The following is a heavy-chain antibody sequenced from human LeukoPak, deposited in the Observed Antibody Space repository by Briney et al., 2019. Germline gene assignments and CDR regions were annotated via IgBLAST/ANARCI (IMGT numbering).Heavy chain of an antibody. CDR1: GGTFSSYA. D-gene: IGHD2-2*01. CDR2: IIPILGIA. V-gene: IGHV1-69*04. J-gene: IGHJ5*02. CDR3: ARDSGDCSSTSCYVRDWFDP. Sequence: SVKVSCKASGGTFSSYAISWVRQAPGQGLEWMGRIIPILGIANYAQKFQGRVTITADKSMSTAYMELSSLRSEDTAVYYCARDSGDCSSTSCYVRDWFDPWGQGTLVTVSS.